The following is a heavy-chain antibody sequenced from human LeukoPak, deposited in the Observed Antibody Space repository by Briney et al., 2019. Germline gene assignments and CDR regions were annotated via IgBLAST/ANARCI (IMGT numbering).Heavy chain of an antibody. J-gene: IGHJ4*02. CDR3: ARRVGSGYEFDY. CDR1: GYSFTNYW. Sequence: GDSLKISCKVSGYSFTNYWIAWVRQMPGKGLEWMGIIYPGDSDTRYSLSFQGQVTISADKSISTAYLQWSSLKASDTAMYYCARRVGSGYEFDYWGQGTLVTVSS. V-gene: IGHV5-51*01. CDR2: IYPGDSDT. D-gene: IGHD3-22*01.